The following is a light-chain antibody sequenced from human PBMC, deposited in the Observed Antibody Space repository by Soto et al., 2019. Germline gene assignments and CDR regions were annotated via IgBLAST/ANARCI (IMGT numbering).Light chain of an antibody. CDR2: GAS. J-gene: IGKJ4*01. Sequence: EIVMTQSPATLSLSPGARATLSCRASQSVSSRLAWYQQKPGQAPRLLIYGASTRANDVSARFSGSESGTEFTLTISSLQSEDFAVYYCQQYNNWPFTFGGGTKVDIK. CDR1: QSVSSR. CDR3: QQYNNWPFT. V-gene: IGKV3-15*01.